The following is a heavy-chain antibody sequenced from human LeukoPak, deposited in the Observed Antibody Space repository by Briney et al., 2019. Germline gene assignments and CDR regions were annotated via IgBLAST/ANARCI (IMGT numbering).Heavy chain of an antibody. D-gene: IGHD2-8*01. J-gene: IGHJ4*02. CDR3: AKDGMVYASPYYFDY. Sequence: PGGSLRLSCAASGFTFSSYGMHWVRQAPGKGLEWVAVISYDGSNKYYADSVKGRFTISRDNSKNTLYLQINSLRAEDTAVYYCAKDGMVYASPYYFDYWGQGTLVTVSS. CDR1: GFTFSSYG. V-gene: IGHV3-30*18. CDR2: ISYDGSNK.